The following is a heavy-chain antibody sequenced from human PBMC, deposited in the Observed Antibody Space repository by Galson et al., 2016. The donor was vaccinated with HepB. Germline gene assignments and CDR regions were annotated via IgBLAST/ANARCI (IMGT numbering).Heavy chain of an antibody. D-gene: IGHD4-11*01. J-gene: IGHJ4*02. CDR2: ISTSSSYM. Sequence: SLRLSCAASGFTFSSYSMNWVRQAPGKGLEWVSSISTSSSYMYYADSVKGRFTISRDNAKNSLYLQTNSLRAEDTAVYYCSRDRGDYNNYVNYFDSWGQGTLVTVSS. CDR3: SRDRGDYNNYVNYFDS. CDR1: GFTFSSYS. V-gene: IGHV3-21*01.